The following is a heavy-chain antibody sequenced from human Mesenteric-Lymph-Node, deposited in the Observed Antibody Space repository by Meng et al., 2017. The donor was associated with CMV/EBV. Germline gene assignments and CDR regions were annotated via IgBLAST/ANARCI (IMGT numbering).Heavy chain of an antibody. V-gene: IGHV4-61*01. D-gene: IGHD6-6*01. CDR1: GDSVRSGSYY. J-gene: IGHJ5*02. Sequence: SETLSLTCTVSGDSVRSGSYYWSWIRQPPGEGLEWIGYIYYSGSTSGSTTDNPSLKSRVTISVDTSNNQFSLRLSSVTAADTAVYYCTGEGAFGKAGRRGPNWFDPWGQGTLVTVSS. CDR2: IYYSGSTSGST. CDR3: TGEGAFGKAGRRGPNWFDP.